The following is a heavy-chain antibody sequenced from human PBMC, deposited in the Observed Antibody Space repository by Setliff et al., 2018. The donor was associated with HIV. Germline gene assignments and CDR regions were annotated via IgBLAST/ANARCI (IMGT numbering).Heavy chain of an antibody. CDR1: GFMFSDHS. Sequence: GSLRLSCAASGFMFSDHSFHWVRQAPGEGLEWLSYISATGTTVSYADSVRGRFIISRDSVKSELYLQMKSLRVEDTALYYCVRDQLRWPERWDFDFWGQGTLVTVSS. D-gene: IGHD1-26*01. V-gene: IGHV3-48*01. J-gene: IGHJ4*02. CDR3: VRDQLRWPERWDFDF. CDR2: ISATGTTV.